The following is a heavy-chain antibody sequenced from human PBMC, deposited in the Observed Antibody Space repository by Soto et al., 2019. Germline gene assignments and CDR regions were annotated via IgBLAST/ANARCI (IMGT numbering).Heavy chain of an antibody. Sequence: ASVKVSCKASGYTFTSYGISWVRQAPGQGLEWMGWISAYNGNTNYAQKLQGRVTMTTDTSTSTAYMELRSLRSDDPAVYYCARAPDQRPDITSCYAWVDYFECWGQRTMVTVSS. D-gene: IGHD2-2*01. J-gene: IGHJ4*02. V-gene: IGHV1-18*04. CDR1: GYTFTSYG. CDR2: ISAYNGNT. CDR3: ARAPDQRPDITSCYAWVDYFEC.